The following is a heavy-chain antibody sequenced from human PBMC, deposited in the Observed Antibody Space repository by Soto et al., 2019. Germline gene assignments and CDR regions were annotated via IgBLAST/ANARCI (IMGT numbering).Heavy chain of an antibody. CDR1: GFTFTDFH. Sequence: QVHLVESGGGLVKPGGSLRLSCAASGFTFTDFHMAGIRRAPGKGLEWVSNIIQSGGYEFSPDSVKGRFTAPRDNARNEVYLQVHRLRGEDPAVYYCARGDPAMSAATGHFDYWGQGSRVTVSS. CDR2: IIQSGGYE. D-gene: IGHD2-15*01. V-gene: IGHV3-11*01. CDR3: ARGDPAMSAATGHFDY. J-gene: IGHJ4*02.